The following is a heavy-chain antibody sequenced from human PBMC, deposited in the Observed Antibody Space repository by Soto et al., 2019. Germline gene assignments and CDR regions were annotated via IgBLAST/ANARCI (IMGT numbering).Heavy chain of an antibody. Sequence: GESLKISCKGSGYSFTGYWISWVRQMPGKGLEWMGRVDPSDSYTNYSPSFQGHVTISADKSISTAYLQWSSLKASDTAMYYCASLDYDLYGMDVWGQGTTVTVSS. D-gene: IGHD3-3*01. J-gene: IGHJ6*02. CDR3: ASLDYDLYGMDV. CDR2: VDPSDSYT. V-gene: IGHV5-10-1*01. CDR1: GYSFTGYW.